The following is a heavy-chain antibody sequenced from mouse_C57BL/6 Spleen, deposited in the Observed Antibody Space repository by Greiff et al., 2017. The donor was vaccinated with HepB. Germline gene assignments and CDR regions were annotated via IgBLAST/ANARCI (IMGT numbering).Heavy chain of an antibody. D-gene: IGHD2-2*01. J-gene: IGHJ2*01. CDR1: GSTFTSYW. CDR2: IHPNSGST. V-gene: IGHV1-64*01. Sequence: QVQLQQPGAELVKPGASVNLSCKASGSTFTSYWMHWVKQRPGQGLEWIGMIHPNSGSTNYNEKFKSKATLTVDKSSSTAYMQLSSLTSEDSAVYYCARGGLRSYYFDYWGQGTTLTVSS. CDR3: ARGGLRSYYFDY.